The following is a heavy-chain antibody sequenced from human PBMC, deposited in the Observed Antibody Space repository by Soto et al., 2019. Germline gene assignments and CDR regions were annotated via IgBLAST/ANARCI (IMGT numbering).Heavy chain of an antibody. V-gene: IGHV4-30-4*01. CDR3: ARCSDYGAFDY. J-gene: IGHJ4*02. CDR1: GDSFSSADYK. Sequence: QVQLQESGPGLVKPSQTLSLTCTVSGDSFSSADYKWSWIRQPPGKGLEWIGYIYYSGYTYNNPSLKSRLTMSVETSKNQFFLKASSVTAADTAVYYCARCSDYGAFDYWGQGTLVTVS. CDR2: IYYSGYT. D-gene: IGHD4-17*01.